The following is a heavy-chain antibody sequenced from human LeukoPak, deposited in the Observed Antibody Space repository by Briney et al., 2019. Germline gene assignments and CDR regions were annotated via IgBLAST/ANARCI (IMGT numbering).Heavy chain of an antibody. CDR2: ISDPHSGSET. CDR1: GFTFSSYT. J-gene: IGHJ6*02. V-gene: IGHV3-23*01. Sequence: GGSLRLSCAASGFTFSSYTMNWVRQALGQGLEWVSTISDPHSGSETHYADSVKGRFTISRDDSQNTLYLQMDSLRAEDTAVYYCAKARGEYSSGWFLDVWGQGTTVTVSS. CDR3: AKARGEYSSGWFLDV. D-gene: IGHD6-19*01.